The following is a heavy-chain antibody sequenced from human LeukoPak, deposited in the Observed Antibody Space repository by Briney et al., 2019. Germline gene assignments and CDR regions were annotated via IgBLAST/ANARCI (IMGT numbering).Heavy chain of an antibody. CDR3: AKDVGVVVTAIDN. CDR2: ISSSSSYI. D-gene: IGHD2-21*02. J-gene: IGHJ4*02. CDR1: GFTFSSYS. V-gene: IGHV3-21*04. Sequence: GGSLRLSCAASGFTFSSYSMNWVRQAPGKGLEWVSSISSSSSYIYYADSVKGRFTISRDNAKNSLYLQMNSLRAEDTALYYCAKDVGVVVTAIDNWGQGTLVTVSS.